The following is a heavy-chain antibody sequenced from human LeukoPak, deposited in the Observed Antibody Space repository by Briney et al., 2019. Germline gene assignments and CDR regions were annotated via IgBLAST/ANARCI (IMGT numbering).Heavy chain of an antibody. D-gene: IGHD1-26*01. CDR2: ISDNGSNK. CDR3: AKAIGGTFYRNSYYYYGLDV. V-gene: IGHV3-30*18. CDR1: GFTFSSYG. Sequence: SLTLSCAASGFTFSSYGIRWVRQAPGKGLEWMAVISDNGSNKYYADSVKGRFTISRDNSKNTLYLQIHSLRVEDTAVYYCAKAIGGTFYRNSYYYYGLDVWGKGTTVTVSS. J-gene: IGHJ6*04.